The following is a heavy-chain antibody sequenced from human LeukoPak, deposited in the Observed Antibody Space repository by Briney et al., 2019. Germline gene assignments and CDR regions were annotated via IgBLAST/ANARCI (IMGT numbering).Heavy chain of an antibody. D-gene: IGHD2-2*01. V-gene: IGHV4-34*01. J-gene: IGHJ3*02. CDR3: ARKATRGDI. CDR1: GGSFSGYY. CDR2: INDSGST. Sequence: SETLSLTCAVYGGSFSGYYWSWIRQPPGKGLEWVGEINDSGSTNYNPSLKSRVTMSVDTSNNQFSLKLSSLTAADTAVYYCARKATRGDIWGQGTMVTVSS.